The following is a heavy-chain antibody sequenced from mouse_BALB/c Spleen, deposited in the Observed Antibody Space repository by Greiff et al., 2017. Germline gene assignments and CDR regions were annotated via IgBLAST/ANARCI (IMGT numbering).Heavy chain of an antibody. CDR3: ARLDDDYYDYDAMDY. D-gene: IGHD2-3*01. CDR2: INPSSGYT. Sequence: VQLQQSAAELARPGASVKMSCKASGYPFTSYTMHWVKQRPGQGLEWIGYINPSSGYTEYNQKFKDKTTLTADKSSSTAYMQLSSLTSEDSAVYYCARLDDDYYDYDAMDYWGQGTSVTVSS. V-gene: IGHV1-4*02. CDR1: GYPFTSYT. J-gene: IGHJ4*01.